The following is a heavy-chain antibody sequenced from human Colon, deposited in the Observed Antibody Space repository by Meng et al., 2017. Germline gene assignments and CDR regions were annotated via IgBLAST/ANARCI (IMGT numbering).Heavy chain of an antibody. J-gene: IGHJ4*02. CDR1: GFRFNNFG. D-gene: IGHD4-11*01. Sequence: GESLKISCAASGFRFNNFGMTWVRQGPGKGLECVAAITSSGGNTYYADSVKGRFTISGDNSQNTLYLQMNSLRVEDTAVYYCAKESVGTYSLYSFDSWGQGTRVTVSS. V-gene: IGHV3-23*01. CDR2: ITSSGGNT. CDR3: AKESVGTYSLYSFDS.